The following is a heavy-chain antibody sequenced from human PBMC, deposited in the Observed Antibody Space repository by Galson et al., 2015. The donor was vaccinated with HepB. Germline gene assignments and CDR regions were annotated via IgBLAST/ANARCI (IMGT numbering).Heavy chain of an antibody. D-gene: IGHD1/OR15-1a*01. Sequence: SRRRSCAASGFTFSGSAMHWVRQASGKGLEWVGRIRSKANSYATAYAASVKGRFTISRDDSKNTAYLQMNSLKTEDTAVYYCTRHAPPVLSVPTRTREFDIWGQGTMVTVSS. CDR1: GFTFSGSA. V-gene: IGHV3-73*01. CDR3: TRHAPPVLSVPTRTREFDI. J-gene: IGHJ3*02. CDR2: IRSKANSYAT.